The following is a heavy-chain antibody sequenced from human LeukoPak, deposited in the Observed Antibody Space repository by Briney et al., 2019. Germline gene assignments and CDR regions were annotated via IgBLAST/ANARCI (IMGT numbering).Heavy chain of an antibody. CDR1: GFTFSGYV. V-gene: IGHV3-30*04. J-gene: IGHJ5*02. Sequence: PGGSLRLSCAASGFTFSGYVMHWVRQAPGKGLEWVAIISYDGSNEYYADSVKGRFTISRDNSKNTLYLQMNSLRAEDTAVYYCAKRPGIAAAGAWFDPWGQGTLVTVSS. D-gene: IGHD6-13*01. CDR2: ISYDGSNE. CDR3: AKRPGIAAAGAWFDP.